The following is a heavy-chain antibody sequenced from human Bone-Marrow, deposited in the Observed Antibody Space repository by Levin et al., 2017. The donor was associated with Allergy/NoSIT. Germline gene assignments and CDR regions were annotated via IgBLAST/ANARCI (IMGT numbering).Heavy chain of an antibody. J-gene: IGHJ5*01. CDR3: ARRKAGDYGHWLDS. CDR1: GDSISTYY. D-gene: IGHD4-17*01. V-gene: IGHV4-59*08. CDR2: IYSSGST. Sequence: SQTLSLTCTVSGDSISTYYWVWIRQSPGKGLEWIGYIYSSGSTKYNPSLESRVTISVDTSKNQFSLNLSSVTAADTAVYYCARRKAGDYGHWLDSWGQGALVTISS.